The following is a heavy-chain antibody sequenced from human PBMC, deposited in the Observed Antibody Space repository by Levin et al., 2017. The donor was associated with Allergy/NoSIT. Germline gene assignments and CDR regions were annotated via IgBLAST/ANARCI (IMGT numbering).Heavy chain of an antibody. CDR1: GFTFSSYG. V-gene: IGHV3-30*18. Sequence: GGSLRLSCAASGFTFSSYGMHWVRQAPGKGLEWVAVISYDGSNKYYADSVKGRFTISRDNSKNTLYLQMNSLRAEDTAVYYCAKDNSGSYWAWGQGTLVTVSS. J-gene: IGHJ5*02. CDR2: ISYDGSNK. D-gene: IGHD1-26*01. CDR3: AKDNSGSYWA.